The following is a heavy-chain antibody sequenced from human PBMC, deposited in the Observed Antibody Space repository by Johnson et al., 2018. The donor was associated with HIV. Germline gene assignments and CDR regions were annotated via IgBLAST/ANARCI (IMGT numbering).Heavy chain of an antibody. CDR3: ASAEIAAAATGHDAFDI. CDR2: INWNGGST. V-gene: IGHV3-20*04. J-gene: IGHJ3*02. CDR1: GFTFDDYG. Sequence: VQLVESGGGVVRPGGSLRLSCAASGFTFDDYGMSWVRQAPGKGLEWVSGINWNGGSTGYADSVKGRFTISRDNSKNTLYLQMNSLRAEDTAVYYCASAEIAAAATGHDAFDIWGQGTMVTVSS. D-gene: IGHD6-13*01.